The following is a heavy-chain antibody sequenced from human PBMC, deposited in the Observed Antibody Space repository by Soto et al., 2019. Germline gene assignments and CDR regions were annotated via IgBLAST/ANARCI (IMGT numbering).Heavy chain of an antibody. J-gene: IGHJ4*01. CDR1: GDSVSSNSAG. V-gene: IGHV6-1*01. CDR3: SRGEQYSGRIFDY. CDR2: TYYRSKWYY. Sequence: SQTLSLTCAITGDSVSSNSAGWSWVRQSPSRGLEWLGRTYYRSKWYYEYAVSVRGRITINPDTSKNQYSLQLNSVTPEDTAVYFCSRGEQYSGRIFDYWCQGTLLTVSS. D-gene: IGHD1-26*01.